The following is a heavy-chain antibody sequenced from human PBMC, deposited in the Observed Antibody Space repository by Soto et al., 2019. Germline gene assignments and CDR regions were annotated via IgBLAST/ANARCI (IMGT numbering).Heavy chain of an antibody. CDR2: IYTSGSS. V-gene: IGHV4-4*07. J-gene: IGHJ4*02. CDR3: ARDGIAAAGFDY. Sequence: QVQLQESGPGLVKPSETLSLTCTVSGGSISSYYWSWIRQPAGKGLEWIGRIYTSGSSNYNPSLNSRFTMSVDTSKNQSSLKLSSVTAADTAVYYCARDGIAAAGFDYWGQGTLVTVSS. CDR1: GGSISSYY. D-gene: IGHD6-13*01.